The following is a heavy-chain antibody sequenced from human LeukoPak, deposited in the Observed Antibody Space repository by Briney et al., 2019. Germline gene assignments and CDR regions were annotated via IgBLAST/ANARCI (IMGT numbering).Heavy chain of an antibody. CDR2: IYSGGST. V-gene: IGHV3-53*01. Sequence: PGGSLRLSCAASGFTVSSNNWTGFRKPPGKGLSGVSVIYSGGSTYYADSVKGRFTISRDNSKNTLYLQMNSLRAEDTAVYYCARLIAAAALYDYWGQGTLVTVSS. D-gene: IGHD6-13*01. CDR3: ARLIAAAALYDY. CDR1: GFTVSSNN. J-gene: IGHJ4*02.